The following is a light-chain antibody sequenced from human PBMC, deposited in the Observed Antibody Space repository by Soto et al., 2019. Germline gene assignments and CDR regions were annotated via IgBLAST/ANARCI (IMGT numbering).Light chain of an antibody. CDR2: KAS. V-gene: IGKV1-5*03. J-gene: IGKJ1*01. CDR3: QHYNSYSAA. Sequence: DIQMTQSPSTLSGSVGDRVTITCRASQTISSWLAWYQQKSGKAPKLLLYKASTLKTGGQPRCSGAGSGTSFTLTISSLQPDDFAAYYGQHYNSYSAAFGQGTKVDLK. CDR1: QTISSW.